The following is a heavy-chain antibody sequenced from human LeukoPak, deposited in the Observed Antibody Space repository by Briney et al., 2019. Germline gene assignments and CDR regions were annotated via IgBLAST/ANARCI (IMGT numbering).Heavy chain of an antibody. D-gene: IGHD4-17*01. V-gene: IGHV3-7*01. CDR1: GFTFSSYW. J-gene: IGHJ4*02. CDR3: ASSGDYGDPPFDY. CDR2: IKQDGSEK. Sequence: GGSLRLSCAASGFTFSSYWMSWVRQAPGKGLEWVANIKQDGSEKYYVDSVKGRFTISRDNAKNSLYLQMNSLRAEDTAVYYCASSGDYGDPPFDYWGQGTLVTVSS.